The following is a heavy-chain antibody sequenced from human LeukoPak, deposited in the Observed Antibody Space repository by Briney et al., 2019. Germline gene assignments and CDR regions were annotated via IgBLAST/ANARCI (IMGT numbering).Heavy chain of an antibody. CDR2: INPNSGGT. Sequence: ASVKVSCKASGYTFTGYYIHWVRQAPGQGLEWMVWINPNSGGTNYAQNFQGSITMTRDTSISTAYMELSRLRSDDTAVYYCATTRRYYYDSSGPDAFDLWGQGTMVTVSS. D-gene: IGHD3-22*01. J-gene: IGHJ3*01. V-gene: IGHV1-2*02. CDR3: ATTRRYYYDSSGPDAFDL. CDR1: GYTFTGYY.